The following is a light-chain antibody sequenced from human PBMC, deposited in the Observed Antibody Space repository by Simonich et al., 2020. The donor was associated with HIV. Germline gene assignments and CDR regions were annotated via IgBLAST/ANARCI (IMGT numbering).Light chain of an antibody. J-gene: IGKJ1*01. CDR2: KAS. CDR1: QRISNW. Sequence: DIQMTQSPSTLSASVGDRVTITCRASQRISNWLPWYKQTPGKAPKLLLYKASSLESGVQSRFSGSGSGTEFTLTISSLQTNDAATYYCQQYNIFSWTFGQGTKVEIK. CDR3: QQYNIFSWT. V-gene: IGKV1-5*03.